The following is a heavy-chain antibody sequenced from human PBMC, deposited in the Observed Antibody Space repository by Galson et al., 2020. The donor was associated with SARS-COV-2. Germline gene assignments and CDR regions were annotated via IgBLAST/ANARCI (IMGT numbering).Heavy chain of an antibody. Sequence: GGSLRLSCAASGFTFSSYGMHWVRQAPGKGLEWVAVIWYDGSNKYYADSVKGRFTISRDNSKNTLYLQMNSLRAEDTAVYYCARDPPTTVTTDDAFDIWGQGTMVTVSS. CDR2: IWYDGSNK. V-gene: IGHV3-33*01. CDR3: ARDPPTTVTTDDAFDI. J-gene: IGHJ3*02. D-gene: IGHD4-17*01. CDR1: GFTFSSYG.